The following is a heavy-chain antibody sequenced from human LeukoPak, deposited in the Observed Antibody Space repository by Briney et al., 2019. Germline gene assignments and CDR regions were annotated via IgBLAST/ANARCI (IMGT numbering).Heavy chain of an antibody. CDR3: ARGGVVVTAPFDF. J-gene: IGHJ4*02. V-gene: IGHV4-39*02. CDR2: LFYTGGT. D-gene: IGHD2-21*02. Sequence: SETLSLTCTVSRGSISSSGYYWGWIRQPPGKGLEWIGNLFYTGGTYYNPSLKSRVTISVDTSKNQFSLRLSSVTAADTAVYYCARGGVVVTAPFDFWGQGTLVTVSS. CDR1: RGSISSSGYY.